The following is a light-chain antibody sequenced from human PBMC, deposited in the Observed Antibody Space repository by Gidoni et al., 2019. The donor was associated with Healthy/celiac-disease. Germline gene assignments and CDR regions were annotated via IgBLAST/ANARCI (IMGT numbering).Light chain of an antibody. CDR3: QQGET. CDR1: QSVSSN. Sequence: EIVMTQSPATLSVSQGERATLSCRASQSVSSNLAWYQQKPGQAPRLLIYGASTRATGIPARFSGSGSGTEFTLTISSLQSEDFAVYYCQQGETFGQGTKVEIK. CDR2: GAS. J-gene: IGKJ1*01. V-gene: IGKV3-15*01.